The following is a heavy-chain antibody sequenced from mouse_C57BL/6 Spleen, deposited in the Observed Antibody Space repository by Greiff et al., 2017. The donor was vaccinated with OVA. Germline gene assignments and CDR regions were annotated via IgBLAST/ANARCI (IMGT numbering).Heavy chain of an antibody. CDR3: ARHEDYDYDVGYFDY. V-gene: IGHV1-62-2*01. CDR2: FYPGSGSI. Sequence: VKLQESGAELVKPGASVKLSCKASGYTFTEYTIHWVKQRSGQGLEWIGWFYPGSGSIKYNEKFKDKATLTADKSSSTVYMELSRLTSEDSAVYFCARHEDYDYDVGYFDYWGQGTTLTVSS. CDR1: GYTFTEYT. J-gene: IGHJ2*01. D-gene: IGHD2-4*01.